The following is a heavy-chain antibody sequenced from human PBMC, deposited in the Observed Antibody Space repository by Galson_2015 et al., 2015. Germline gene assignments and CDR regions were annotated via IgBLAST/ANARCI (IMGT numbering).Heavy chain of an antibody. Sequence: SITCTVSGGSTSSGGYYWSWIRQHPGKGLEWIGYIYYSGSTYYNPSLKSRVTISVDTSKNQFSLNLSSVSAADTAVYYCAREWSRTMIVPVCLYFDYWGQGTLVTVSS. V-gene: IGHV4-31*03. D-gene: IGHD3-22*01. J-gene: IGHJ4*02. CDR1: GGSTSSGGYY. CDR3: AREWSRTMIVPVCLYFDY. CDR2: IYYSGST.